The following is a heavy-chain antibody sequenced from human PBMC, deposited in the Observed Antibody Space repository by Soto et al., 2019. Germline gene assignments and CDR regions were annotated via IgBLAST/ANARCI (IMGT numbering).Heavy chain of an antibody. J-gene: IGHJ1*01. D-gene: IGHD6-13*01. CDR2: ISAYNGNT. CDR1: GYTFTSYG. CDR3: ARDHKGIAAAGTPRYFQH. Sequence: ASVKVSCKASGYTFTSYGISWVRQAPGQGLEWMGWISAYNGNTNYAQKLQGRVTMTTDTSTSTAYMELRSLRSDDTAVYYCARDHKGIAAAGTPRYFQHWGQGTLVTVSS. V-gene: IGHV1-18*01.